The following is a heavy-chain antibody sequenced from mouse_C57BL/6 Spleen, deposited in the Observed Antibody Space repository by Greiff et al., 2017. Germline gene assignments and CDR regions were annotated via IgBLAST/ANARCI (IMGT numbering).Heavy chain of an antibody. J-gene: IGHJ4*01. D-gene: IGHD2-3*01. V-gene: IGHV2-9-1*01. CDR1: GFSLTSYA. CDR3: ARMDDGYSGGYAMDY. CDR2: IWTGGGT. Sequence: VQLKESGPGLVAPSQSLSITCTVSGFSLTSYAISWVRQPPGTGLEWLGVIWTGGGTTYNSAIKSRPGISKDNSKRQVFLKMTSLQTDDTARYYCARMDDGYSGGYAMDYWGQGTSVTVSS.